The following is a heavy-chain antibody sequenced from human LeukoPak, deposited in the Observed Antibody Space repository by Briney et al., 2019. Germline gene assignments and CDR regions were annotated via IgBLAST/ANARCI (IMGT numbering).Heavy chain of an antibody. V-gene: IGHV3-48*01. D-gene: IGHD3-3*01. CDR1: GLTFSSYS. CDR3: ARDAASGNNWFDP. CDR2: ISPSSSST. J-gene: IGHJ5*02. Sequence: GGSLRLSCAASGLTFSSYSLNWVRQAPGKGLEWVSYISPSSSSTYYADSVKGRFTISRDNARDSLYLQMNSLSTEDTALYYCARDAASGNNWFDPWGQGTLVTVSS.